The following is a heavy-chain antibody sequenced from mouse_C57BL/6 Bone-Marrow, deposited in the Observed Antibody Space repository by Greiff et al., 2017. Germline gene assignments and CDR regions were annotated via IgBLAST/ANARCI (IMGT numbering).Heavy chain of an antibody. CDR3: TRRGSSYNY. Sequence: ESGAELVRPGASVTLSCKASGYTFTDYEMHWVKQTPVHGLEWIGAIDPETGGTAYNQKFKGKAILTADKSSSTAYMELRSLTSEDSAVYYCTRRGSSYNYWGQGTTLTVSS. V-gene: IGHV1-15*01. CDR2: IDPETGGT. CDR1: GYTFTDYE. D-gene: IGHD1-1*01. J-gene: IGHJ2*01.